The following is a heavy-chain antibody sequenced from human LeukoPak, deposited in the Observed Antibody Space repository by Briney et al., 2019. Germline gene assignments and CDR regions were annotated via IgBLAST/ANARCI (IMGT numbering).Heavy chain of an antibody. CDR1: GYSFTSYW. Sequence: GGSLEISCKGSGYSFTSYWSGWVRQMPGKGLEGMGIIYPGESDTRYGPSFQGQVTISADKSISTAYLQWSSLKASDTAMYYCARPALRYCSSTSCYYGMDVWGQGTTVTVSS. D-gene: IGHD2-2*01. CDR2: IYPGESDT. V-gene: IGHV5-51*01. J-gene: IGHJ6*02. CDR3: ARPALRYCSSTSCYYGMDV.